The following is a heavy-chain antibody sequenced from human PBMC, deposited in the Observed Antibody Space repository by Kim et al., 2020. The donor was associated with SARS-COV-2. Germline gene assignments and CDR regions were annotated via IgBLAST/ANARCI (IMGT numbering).Heavy chain of an antibody. J-gene: IGHJ6*02. CDR3: AKITVKTTYYGMDV. V-gene: IGHV3-23*01. D-gene: IGHD1-7*01. Sequence: GGSLRLSCAASGFTFSSYAMSWVRQAPGKGLEWVSAISGSGGSTYYADSVKGRFTISRDNSKNTLYLQMNSLRAEDTAVYYCAKITVKTTYYGMDVWGQGTTVTVS. CDR1: GFTFSSYA. CDR2: ISGSGGST.